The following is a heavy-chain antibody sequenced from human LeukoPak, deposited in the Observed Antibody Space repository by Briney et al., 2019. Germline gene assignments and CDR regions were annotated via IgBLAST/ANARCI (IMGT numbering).Heavy chain of an antibody. J-gene: IGHJ4*02. CDR1: GFTFSSYG. CDR2: ISYDGSNK. Sequence: GGSLRLSCAASGFTFSSYGTHWVRRAPGKGLEWVAVISYDGSNKYYADSVKGRFTISRDNSKNTLYLQMNSLRAEDTAVYYCANLPRGSSDYWGQGTLVTVSS. V-gene: IGHV3-30*18. CDR3: ANLPRGSSDY.